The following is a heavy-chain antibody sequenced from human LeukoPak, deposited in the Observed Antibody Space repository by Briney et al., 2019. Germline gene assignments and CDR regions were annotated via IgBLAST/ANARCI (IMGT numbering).Heavy chain of an antibody. V-gene: IGHV3-30*03. CDR3: ARATTGFDY. D-gene: IGHD4-17*01. CDR2: ISYDGSNK. J-gene: IGHJ4*02. CDR1: GFTFGSYG. Sequence: GRSLRLSCAASGFTFGSYGMHWVRQAPGKGLEWVAVISYDGSNKYYADSVKGRFTISRDNSKNTLYLQMNSLRAEDTAVYYCARATTGFDYWGQGTLVTVSS.